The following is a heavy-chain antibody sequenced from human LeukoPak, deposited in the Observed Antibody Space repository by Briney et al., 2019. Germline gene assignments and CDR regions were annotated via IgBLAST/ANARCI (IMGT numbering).Heavy chain of an antibody. V-gene: IGHV1-18*01. CDR2: ISAYNGNT. D-gene: IGHD6-6*01. J-gene: IGHJ5*02. CDR3: AREYSSSSLGDWFDP. Sequence: ASVKVSCKASGYTFTSYGISWVRQAPGQGLEWMGWISAYNGNTNYAQKLQGRVTMTTDTSTSTAYTELRSLRSDDTAVYYCAREYSSSSLGDWFDPWGQGTLVTVSS. CDR1: GYTFTSYG.